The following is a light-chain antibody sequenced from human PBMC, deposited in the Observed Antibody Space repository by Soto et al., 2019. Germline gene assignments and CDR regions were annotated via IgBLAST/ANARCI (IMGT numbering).Light chain of an antibody. CDR1: SSDVGSYNL. Sequence: QSALTQPASVSGSPGQSITISCTGTSSDVGSYNLVSWYQQHPGKAPKLMIYEGSKRPSGVSNRFSGSKSGNTASLTISGLQAEDEADYYCCSYGGSSTLGYVFGTGTKVTVL. J-gene: IGLJ1*01. V-gene: IGLV2-23*01. CDR3: CSYGGSSTLGYV. CDR2: EGS.